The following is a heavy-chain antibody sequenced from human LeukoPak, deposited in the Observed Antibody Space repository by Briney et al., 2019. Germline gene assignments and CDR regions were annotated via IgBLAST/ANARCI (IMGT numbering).Heavy chain of an antibody. V-gene: IGHV1-18*01. Sequence: GASVKVSCKASGYIFTNNAMNWVRQAPGQGLEWMGWISAYNGNTNYAQKLQGRVTMTTDTSTSTAYMELSSLRSEDTAVYYCARDAGVTPGDYWGQGTLVTVSS. J-gene: IGHJ4*02. CDR3: ARDAGVTPGDY. D-gene: IGHD4-23*01. CDR1: GYIFTNNA. CDR2: ISAYNGNT.